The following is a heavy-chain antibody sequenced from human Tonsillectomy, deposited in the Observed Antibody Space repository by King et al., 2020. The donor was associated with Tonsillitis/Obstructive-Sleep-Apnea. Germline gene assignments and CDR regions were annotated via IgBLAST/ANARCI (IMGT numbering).Heavy chain of an antibody. J-gene: IGHJ5*02. CDR2: IYPGDSDT. CDR1: GYSFINYW. CDR3: ARLLYGLSTRWNWFDP. D-gene: IGHD5/OR15-5a*01. V-gene: IGHV5-51*01. Sequence: VQLVQSGAEVKKPGESLKISCKGSGYSFINYWIGWVRQMPGKGLEWMGIIYPGDSDTGYIPSFQGQVTTSAAKSISTAYLQWSSLKASDTAMYYCARLLYGLSTRWNWFDPWGQGTLVTVSS.